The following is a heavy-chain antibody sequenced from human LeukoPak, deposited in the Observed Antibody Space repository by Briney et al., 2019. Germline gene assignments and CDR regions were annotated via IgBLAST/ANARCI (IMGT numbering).Heavy chain of an antibody. Sequence: ASVKVSCKASGYTFTRYYMHWVRQAPGQGLEWMGWINPNSGGTNYAQKFQGRVTMTRDTSISTAYMELSRLRSDDTAVYYCARDLTTQTYYYDSSALGYWGQGTLVTVSS. D-gene: IGHD3-22*01. CDR2: INPNSGGT. J-gene: IGHJ4*02. CDR1: GYTFTRYY. CDR3: ARDLTTQTYYYDSSALGY. V-gene: IGHV1-2*02.